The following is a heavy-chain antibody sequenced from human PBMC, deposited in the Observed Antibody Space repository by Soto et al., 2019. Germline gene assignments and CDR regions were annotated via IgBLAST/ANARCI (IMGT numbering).Heavy chain of an antibody. D-gene: IGHD3-10*01. J-gene: IGHJ4*02. V-gene: IGHV3-53*01. CDR2: IYSGGYT. CDR1: GFTVSNNY. CDR3: AAHPGGGGY. Sequence: EVQLVESGGGLIQPGGSLRLSCAVSGFTVSNNYMSWVRQAPGKGLEGVSVIYSGGYTVYGDSVKGRFTISRDNSKNTLHPKKKRRVGDATGVFYWAAHPGGGGYWGQGTLVTVSS.